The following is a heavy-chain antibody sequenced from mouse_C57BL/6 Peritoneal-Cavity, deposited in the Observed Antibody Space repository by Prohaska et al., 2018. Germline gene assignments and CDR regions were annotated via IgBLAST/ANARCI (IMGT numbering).Heavy chain of an antibody. J-gene: IGHJ4*01. V-gene: IGHV1-18*01. CDR2: INPNNGGT. D-gene: IGHD2-4*01. CDR3: AREGYDYWTYAMDY. Sequence: HGKSLEWIGDINPNNGGTIYNQKFKGKATLTVDKSSSTAYMELRSLTSEDTAVYYCAREGYDYWTYAMDYWGQGTSVTVSS.